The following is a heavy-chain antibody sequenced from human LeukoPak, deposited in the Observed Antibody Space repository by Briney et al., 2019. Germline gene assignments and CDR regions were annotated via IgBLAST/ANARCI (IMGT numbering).Heavy chain of an antibody. CDR1: GGSISSYY. CDR3: ARHGNQLPKRDV. D-gene: IGHD1-26*01. Sequence: SGTLSLTCTVSGGSISSYYWSWIRQPPGKGLEWIGYIYYSGSTNYNPSLKSRVTISVDTSKNQFSLKLSSVTAADTAVYYCARHGNQLPKRDVWGQGTTVTVSS. V-gene: IGHV4-59*08. CDR2: IYYSGST. J-gene: IGHJ6*02.